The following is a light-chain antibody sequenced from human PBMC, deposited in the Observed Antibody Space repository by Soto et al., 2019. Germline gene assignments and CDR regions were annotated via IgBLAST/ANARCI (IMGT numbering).Light chain of an antibody. CDR1: SSDVGGYNY. J-gene: IGLJ3*02. V-gene: IGLV2-14*01. CDR3: CSYTSSTTRV. CDR2: DVS. Sequence: QSALTQPASVSGSPGQSITISCTGTSSDVGGYNYVSWYQHHPGKAPRLMIYDVSNRPSGVSDRFSGSKSGNTASLTISGLLAEDEADYYCCSYTSSTTRVFGGGTKVTVL.